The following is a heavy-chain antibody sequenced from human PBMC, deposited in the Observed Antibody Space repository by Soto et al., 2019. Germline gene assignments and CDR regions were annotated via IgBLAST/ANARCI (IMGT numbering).Heavy chain of an antibody. CDR2: IGPRDSQT. J-gene: IGHJ4*02. V-gene: IGHV5-10-1*01. Sequence: GASLKISCKGSASSLAGYWITWVRQKPGKGLEWMGRIGPRDSQTYYSPSFRGHVSISVTKSITTVFLQWSSLRASDTAMYYCARQIYDSDTGPNFQYYFDSWGQGTPVTVSS. CDR3: ARQIYDSDTGPNFQYYFDS. CDR1: ASSLAGYW. D-gene: IGHD3-22*01.